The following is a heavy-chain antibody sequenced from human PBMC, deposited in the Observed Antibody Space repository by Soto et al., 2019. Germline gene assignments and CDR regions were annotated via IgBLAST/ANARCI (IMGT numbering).Heavy chain of an antibody. V-gene: IGHV3-30*18. CDR3: AKSAGQLGYYYYGMDV. J-gene: IGHJ6*02. D-gene: IGHD6-6*01. CDR2: ISYDGSNK. CDR1: GFTFSSYG. Sequence: QVQLVESGGGVVQPGRSLRLSCAASGFTFSSYGMHWVRQAPGKGLEWVAVISYDGSNKYYADSVKGRFTISRDNSKNTLYLQMNSLRAEDTAVYYCAKSAGQLGYYYYGMDVWCQGTTVTVSS.